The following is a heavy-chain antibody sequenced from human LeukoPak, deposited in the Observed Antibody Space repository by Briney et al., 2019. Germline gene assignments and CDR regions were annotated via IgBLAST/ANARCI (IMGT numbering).Heavy chain of an antibody. CDR2: TYYRSKWYN. Sequence: SQTLSLTCAISGDSVSSNSAAWNWIRQSPSRGLEWLGRTYYRSKWYNDYAVSVKSRITINPDTSKNQFSLQLNSVTPEDTAVYYCARDQQQPIWADYYYGMDVWGQGTTVTVSS. D-gene: IGHD6-13*01. J-gene: IGHJ6*02. CDR1: GDSVSSNSAA. CDR3: ARDQQQPIWADYYYGMDV. V-gene: IGHV6-1*01.